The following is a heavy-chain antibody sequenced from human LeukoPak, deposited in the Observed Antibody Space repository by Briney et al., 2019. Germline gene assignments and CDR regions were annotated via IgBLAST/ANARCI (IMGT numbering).Heavy chain of an antibody. CDR1: GGTFSSYA. CDR3: AREGADFWSGYYFDY. D-gene: IGHD3-3*01. J-gene: IGHJ4*02. V-gene: IGHV1-69*05. CDR2: IIPIFGTA. Sequence: SVKVSCKASGGTFSSYAISWVRQAPGQGLEWMGGIIPIFGTANYAQKFQGRVTITTDESTSTAYMELSSLRSEDTAVYYCAREGADFWSGYYFDYWGQGTLVTASS.